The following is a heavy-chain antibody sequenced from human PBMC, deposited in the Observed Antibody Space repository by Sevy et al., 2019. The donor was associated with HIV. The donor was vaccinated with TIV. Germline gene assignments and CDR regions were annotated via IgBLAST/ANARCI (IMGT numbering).Heavy chain of an antibody. J-gene: IGHJ4*02. CDR1: GFIFNSYG. Sequence: GGFLRLSCAASGFIFNSYGMSWVRQAPGKGIEWVSGISGSGGSIYYADSVKGRFTISRDNFKNTLYLQMNSLRAEDTAVHYCRGVGTTTNFDYWGQGTLVTVSS. D-gene: IGHD1-26*01. V-gene: IGHV3-23*01. CDR2: ISGSGGSI. CDR3: RGVGTTTNFDY.